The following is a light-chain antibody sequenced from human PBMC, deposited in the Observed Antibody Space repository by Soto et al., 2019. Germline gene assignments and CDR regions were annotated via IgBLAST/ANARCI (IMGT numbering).Light chain of an antibody. CDR2: DVS. CDR1: SSDVGNYNL. Sequence: QPALTQPASVSGSPGQSITISCTGTSSDVGNYNLVSWYQQHPGKAPKLMIYDVSKRPSGVSNRFSGSKSGNTASLTISGLQVYFEADYYCCSYAVYFYVFVTVSIVTVL. V-gene: IGLV2-23*02. J-gene: IGLJ1*01. CDR3: CSYAVYFYV.